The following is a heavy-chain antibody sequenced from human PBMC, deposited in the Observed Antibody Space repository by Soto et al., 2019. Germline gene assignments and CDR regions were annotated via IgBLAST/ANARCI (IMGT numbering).Heavy chain of an antibody. CDR1: GFTFSDHA. D-gene: IGHD2-15*01. V-gene: IGHV3-23*01. Sequence: EVQLLESGGGLVQPGGSLRLSCTASGFTFSDHAMTWVRQAPGKGLEWLSGIRGGGLGAYYADSVKGRFTVARDNSNYALFVKTDSLRVEDTDFYCCARDLWWYTNWCPGTLVTVSS. J-gene: IGHJ4*02. CDR3: ARDLWWYTN. CDR2: IRGGGLGA.